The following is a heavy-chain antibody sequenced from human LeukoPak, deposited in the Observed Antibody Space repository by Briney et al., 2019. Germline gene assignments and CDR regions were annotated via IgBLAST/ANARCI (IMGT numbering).Heavy chain of an antibody. Sequence: GGSLRLSCAASGFTFSSYWMTWVRQAPGKGLEWVSSISSSSSYIYYADSVKGRFTISRDNAKNSLYLQMNSLRAEDTAVYYCARAHPDYAADYWGQGTLVTVSS. V-gene: IGHV3-21*01. CDR2: ISSSSSYI. CDR1: GFTFSSYW. J-gene: IGHJ4*02. CDR3: ARAHPDYAADY. D-gene: IGHD4-17*01.